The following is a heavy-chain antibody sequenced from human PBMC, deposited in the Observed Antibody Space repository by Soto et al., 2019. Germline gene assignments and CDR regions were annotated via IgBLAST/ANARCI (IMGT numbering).Heavy chain of an antibody. Sequence: EVQLLESGGGLVQPGGSLRLSCAASGFIFRSYGMNWVRQAPGKGLERVSGISGSGDSTYYADAVKGRFTISRDNSKNTLFLQMNSLRDDDGAVYYCAKAGVGGFRGWDTFNWFDSWGQGILVTVSS. CDR1: GFIFRSYG. V-gene: IGHV3-23*01. D-gene: IGHD5-18*01. CDR3: AKAGVGGFRGWDTFNWFDS. CDR2: ISGSGDST. J-gene: IGHJ5*01.